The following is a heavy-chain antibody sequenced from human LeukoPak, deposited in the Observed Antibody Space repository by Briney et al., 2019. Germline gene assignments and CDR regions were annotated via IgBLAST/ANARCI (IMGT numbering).Heavy chain of an antibody. CDR2: ISAYNGNT. CDR3: ARARRWAVAGTSDY. CDR1: GYTFTSYG. D-gene: IGHD6-19*01. Sequence: ASVKVSCKASGYTFTSYGISWVRQAPGQGLEWMGWISAYNGNTNYAQKLQGSVTMTTDTSTSTAYMELRSLRSDDTAVYYCARARRWAVAGTSDYWGQGTLVTVSS. V-gene: IGHV1-18*01. J-gene: IGHJ4*02.